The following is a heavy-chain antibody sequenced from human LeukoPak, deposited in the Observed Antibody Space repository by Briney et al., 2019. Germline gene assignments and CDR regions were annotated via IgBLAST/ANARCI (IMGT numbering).Heavy chain of an antibody. CDR2: IDHRAGT. V-gene: IGHV4-38-2*02. Sequence: SETLSLTCTVSTYAITSGNSWGWVRQPPGKALEGIWSIDHRAGTSYSSPSLKSRLTILVDTSKNQFSLSLTSVTAADTALYYCVHFYGSGTYPYYFDYWGQGILVTVSS. CDR1: TYAITSGNS. D-gene: IGHD3-10*01. CDR3: VHFYGSGTYPYYFDY. J-gene: IGHJ4*02.